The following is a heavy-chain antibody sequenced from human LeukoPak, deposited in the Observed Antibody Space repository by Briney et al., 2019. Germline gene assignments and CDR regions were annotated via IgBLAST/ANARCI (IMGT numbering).Heavy chain of an antibody. V-gene: IGHV4-4*07. Sequence: PSETLSLTCTVSGGSISSYYWSWIRQPAGKGLEWIGRIYTSGSTNYNPSLKSRVTISVDKSKNQFSLKLSSMTAADTAVYYCARAPDYGDYLNWFDPWGQGTLVTVSS. D-gene: IGHD4-17*01. J-gene: IGHJ5*02. CDR2: IYTSGST. CDR3: ARAPDYGDYLNWFDP. CDR1: GGSISSYY.